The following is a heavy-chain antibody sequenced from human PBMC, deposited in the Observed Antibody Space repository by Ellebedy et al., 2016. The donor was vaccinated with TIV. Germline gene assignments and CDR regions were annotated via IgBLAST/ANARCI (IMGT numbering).Heavy chain of an antibody. CDR2: INHSGST. CDR3: ARGPITMVRGAIFYYYYMDV. D-gene: IGHD3-10*01. V-gene: IGHV4-34*01. Sequence: SETLSLTXAVYGGSFSGYYWSWIRQPPGKGLEWIGEINHSGSTNYNPSLKSRVTMSVDTSKNQFSLKLSSVTAADTAVYYCARGPITMVRGAIFYYYYMDVWGKGTTVTVSS. CDR1: GGSFSGYY. J-gene: IGHJ6*03.